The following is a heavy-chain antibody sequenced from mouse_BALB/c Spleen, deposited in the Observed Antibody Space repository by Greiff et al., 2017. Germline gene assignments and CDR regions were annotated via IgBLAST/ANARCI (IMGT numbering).Heavy chain of an antibody. CDR3: ARDYYGSSYAMDY. D-gene: IGHD1-1*01. CDR1: GFTFSSYG. J-gene: IGHJ4*01. CDR2: ISSGGSYT. Sequence: EVKLVESGGDLVKPGGSLKLSCAASGFTFSSYGMSWVRQTPDKRLEWVATISSGGSYTYYPDSVKGRFTISRDNAKNTLYLQMSSLKSEDTAMYYCARDYYGSSYAMDYWGQGTSVTVSS. V-gene: IGHV5-6*01.